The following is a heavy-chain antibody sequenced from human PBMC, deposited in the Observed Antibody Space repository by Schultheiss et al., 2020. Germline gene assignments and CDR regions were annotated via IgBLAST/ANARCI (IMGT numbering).Heavy chain of an antibody. CDR3: ARELRTGDDAFDI. CDR1: GFTFSSYA. CDR2: INSNGIRT. Sequence: GGSLRLSCAASGFTFSSYAMHWVRQAPGKGLEYVSSINSNGIRTYYADSVKGRFTISRDNSKNTLYLQMNSLRAEDTAVYYCARELRTGDDAFDIWGQGTMVTVSS. V-gene: IGHV3-64*04. J-gene: IGHJ3*02. D-gene: IGHD7-27*01.